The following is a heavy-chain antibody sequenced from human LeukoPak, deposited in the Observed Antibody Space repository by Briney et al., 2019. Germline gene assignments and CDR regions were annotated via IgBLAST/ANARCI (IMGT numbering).Heavy chain of an antibody. CDR1: GGSISSSSYY. J-gene: IGHJ5*02. D-gene: IGHD3-3*01. CDR3: ARHIQERGTIQSDP. Sequence: PSETLSLTCTVSGGSISSSSYYWGWIRQPPGKGLEWIGSIYYSGSTYYNPSLKSRVTISVDTSKNQFSLKLSSVTVADTAVYYCARHIQERGTIQSDPWGQGTLVTVSS. CDR2: IYYSGST. V-gene: IGHV4-39*07.